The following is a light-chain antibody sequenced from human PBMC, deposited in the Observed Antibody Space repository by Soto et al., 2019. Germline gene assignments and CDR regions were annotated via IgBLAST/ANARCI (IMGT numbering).Light chain of an antibody. V-gene: IGKV2-28*01. CDR2: LGS. Sequence: DFVMTQSPRSLPVTPGGPASISCRSSQSLLHSNGYNYLDWYLQKPGQSPQLLIYLGSTRASGVPDRFSGSGSGTDFTLTISRLEPEDFAVYYCQQYGRSPFTFGPGTKVDIK. CDR1: QSLLHSNGYNY. J-gene: IGKJ3*01. CDR3: QQYGRSPFT.